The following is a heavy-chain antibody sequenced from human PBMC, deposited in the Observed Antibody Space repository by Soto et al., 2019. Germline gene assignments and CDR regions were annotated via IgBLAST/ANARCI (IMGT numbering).Heavy chain of an antibody. J-gene: IGHJ3*02. CDR3: ARGGVQDAFDI. Sequence: PGGSLRLSCAASGFVVDRTYMTWVRRAPGKGLEWVSVIYSGGGTYYADSVEGRFTISRDTSKNTLHLQMNDLRAEDTALYYCARGGVQDAFDIWGQGTMVTVSS. CDR2: IYSGGGT. D-gene: IGHD1-26*01. CDR1: GFVVDRTY. V-gene: IGHV3-53*01.